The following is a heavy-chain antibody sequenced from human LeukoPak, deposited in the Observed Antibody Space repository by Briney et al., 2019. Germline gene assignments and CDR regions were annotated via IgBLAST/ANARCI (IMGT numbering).Heavy chain of an antibody. D-gene: IGHD3-3*01. V-gene: IGHV4-34*01. CDR3: ARVGHYDFWSGYYKPTAFDY. J-gene: IGHJ4*02. Sequence: SETLSLTCAVYGGSFSGYYWSWIRQPPGKGLEWIGEINHSGSTNYNPSLKSRVTISVDTSKNQFSLKLSSVTAADTAVYYCARVGHYDFWSGYYKPTAFDYWGQGTLVTVSS. CDR2: INHSGST. CDR1: GGSFSGYY.